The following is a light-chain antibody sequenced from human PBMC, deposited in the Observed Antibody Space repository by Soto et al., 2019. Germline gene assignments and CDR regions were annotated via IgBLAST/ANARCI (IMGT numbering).Light chain of an antibody. V-gene: IGKV3-11*01. CDR1: QSVSSY. CDR3: QQRSNWPPGLT. CDR2: DAS. Sequence: EIVLTQSPATLSLPLGERATLSCRASQSVSSYLAWYQQKPGQAPRLLIYDASNRATGIPARFSGSGSGTDFTLTISSLEPEDFAVYYCQQRSNWPPGLTFGGGTKVEIK. J-gene: IGKJ4*01.